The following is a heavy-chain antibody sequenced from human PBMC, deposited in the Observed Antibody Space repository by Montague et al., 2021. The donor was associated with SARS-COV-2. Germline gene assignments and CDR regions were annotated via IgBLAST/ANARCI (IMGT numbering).Heavy chain of an antibody. CDR1: GGSISSGSYY. CDR2: ISYSGST. CDR3: ARLVWCGELSCENWFDP. Sequence: SETLSLTCTVSGGSISSGSYYWGWIRQPPGKGLEWIGSISYSGSTHYNPSLTSRVTISVDTSKNQFSLKLNSVTAADTAVYYCARLVWCGELSCENWFDPWGQGTLVTVSS. V-gene: IGHV4-39*01. D-gene: IGHD3-10*01. J-gene: IGHJ5*02.